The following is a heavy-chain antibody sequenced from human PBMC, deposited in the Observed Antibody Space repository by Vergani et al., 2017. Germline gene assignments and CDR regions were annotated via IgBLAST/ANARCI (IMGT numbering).Heavy chain of an antibody. CDR3: ARGRFLERLSVSYYFDY. CDR2: IYYSGST. J-gene: IGHJ4*02. CDR1: GGSISSSSYY. V-gene: IGHV4-39*07. Sequence: QLQLQESGPGLVKPSETLSLTCTVSGGSISSSSYYWGWIRQPPGKGLEWIGSIYYSGSTYYNPSLKRRVTISVDTSKNQFSLKLSSVTAADTAVYYCARGRFLERLSVSYYFDYWGQGTLVTVSS. D-gene: IGHD3-3*01.